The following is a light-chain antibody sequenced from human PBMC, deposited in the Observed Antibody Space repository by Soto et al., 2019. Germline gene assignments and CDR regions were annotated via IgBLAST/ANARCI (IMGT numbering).Light chain of an antibody. CDR3: QSFDSSLSAWV. CDR2: YNT. J-gene: IGLJ3*02. Sequence: QSVLTQPPSVSGAPGQRVTISCTGSSSNIGARYDVHWYQQLPGTAPKLLIYYNTKRPSGVPDRFSGSKSGTSASLAITGLRAEDEGDYYCQSFDSSLSAWVFGGGTKLTVL. V-gene: IGLV1-40*01. CDR1: SSNIGARYD.